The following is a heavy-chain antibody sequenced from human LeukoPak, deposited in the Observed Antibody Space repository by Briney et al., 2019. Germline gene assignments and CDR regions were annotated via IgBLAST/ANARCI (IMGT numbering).Heavy chain of an antibody. CDR2: IKPDGSEK. J-gene: IGHJ4*02. V-gene: IGHV3-7*03. Sequence: GGSLRLSCAASGFTFNNYWMNWVRQAPGKGLEWVANIKPDGSEKYYVDSVNGRFTISRDNAKNSLYLQMNSLRAEDTAVYYYARDPHRGGDYDYWGQGTLVTVSS. CDR1: GFTFNNYW. D-gene: IGHD4-17*01. CDR3: ARDPHRGGDYDY.